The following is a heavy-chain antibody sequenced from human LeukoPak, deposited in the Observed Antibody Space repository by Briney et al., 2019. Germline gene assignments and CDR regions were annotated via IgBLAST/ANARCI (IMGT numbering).Heavy chain of an antibody. V-gene: IGHV1-46*01. CDR3: ARGSGWLQMKDAFDI. Sequence: GASVTVSFTASGYTFTSYYMHWVRQAPGQGLEWMGIINPSGGSTSYAQKFQGRVTMTRDTSTSTVYMELSSLRSEDTAVYYCARGSGWLQMKDAFDIWGQGTMVTVSS. D-gene: IGHD5-24*01. J-gene: IGHJ3*02. CDR1: GYTFTSYY. CDR2: INPSGGST.